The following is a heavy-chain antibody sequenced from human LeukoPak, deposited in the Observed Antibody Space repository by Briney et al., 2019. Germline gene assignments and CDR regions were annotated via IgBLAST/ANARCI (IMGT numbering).Heavy chain of an antibody. CDR2: INPNSGGT. CDR3: ARGYCSSTSCYRYFDY. J-gene: IGHJ4*02. Sequence: ASVTVSCKASGYTFTGYYMHWVRQAPGQGLEWMGWINPNSGGTNYAQKFQGRVTMTRDTSISTAYMELSRLRSDDTAVYYCARGYCSSTSCYRYFDYWGQGTLVTVSS. V-gene: IGHV1-2*02. D-gene: IGHD2-2*01. CDR1: GYTFTGYY.